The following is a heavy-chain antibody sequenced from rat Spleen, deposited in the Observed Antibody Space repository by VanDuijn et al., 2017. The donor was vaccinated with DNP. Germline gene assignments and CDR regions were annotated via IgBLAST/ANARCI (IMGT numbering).Heavy chain of an antibody. CDR3: ARHGRRVFDY. Sequence: EVQLVESGGGLVRPGRSLKLSCAASGFSFSDYDMAWVRQAPTKGLELVAYISYAGGSTYHGDSVKGRFTISRDNAESTLYLQMNSLRSEDMATYFCARHGRRVFDYWGQGVMVTVSS. J-gene: IGHJ2*01. V-gene: IGHV5-22*01. D-gene: IGHD1-11*01. CDR2: ISYAGGST. CDR1: GFSFSDYD.